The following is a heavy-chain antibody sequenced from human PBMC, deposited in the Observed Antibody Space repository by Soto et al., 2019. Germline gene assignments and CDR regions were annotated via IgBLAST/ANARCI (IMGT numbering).Heavy chain of an antibody. Sequence: SETLSLTCAVYGGSFSGYYWSWIRRPPGKGLEWIGEINHSGSTNYNPSLKSRVTISVDTSKNQFSLKLSSVTAADTAVYYCARGDIVVVVAATPQDNWFDPWGQGTLVTVSS. CDR3: ARGDIVVVVAATPQDNWFDP. J-gene: IGHJ5*02. D-gene: IGHD2-15*01. CDR2: INHSGST. CDR1: GGSFSGYY. V-gene: IGHV4-34*01.